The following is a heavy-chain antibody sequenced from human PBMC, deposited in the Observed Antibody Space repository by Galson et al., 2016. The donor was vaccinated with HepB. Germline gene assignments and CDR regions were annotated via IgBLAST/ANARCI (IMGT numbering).Heavy chain of an antibody. Sequence: SLRLSCAASGYTFTTYWMHWVRQAPGKGLVWVARINPDGSTTTYAHTVKGRVTISRDTSKNTLYLQLNSVRSEDTAVYYCARDQPRVLYGRRYYYMDVWGKGTTVTVSS. V-gene: IGHV3-74*01. CDR1: GYTFTTYW. CDR3: ARDQPRVLYGRRYYYMDV. D-gene: IGHD2-8*01. CDR2: INPDGSTT. J-gene: IGHJ6*03.